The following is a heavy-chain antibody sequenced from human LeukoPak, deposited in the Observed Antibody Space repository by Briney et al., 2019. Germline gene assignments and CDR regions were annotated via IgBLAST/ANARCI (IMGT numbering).Heavy chain of an antibody. CDR1: GYSFTSYW. Sequence: GESLKISXKGSGYSFTSYWIGWVLQMPGKGLEWMGIIYPGDSDTRYSPSFQGQVTISADKSISTAYLQWSSLKASDTAMYYCARHAYSNYYYYYMDVWGKGTTVTVSS. V-gene: IGHV5-51*01. CDR3: ARHAYSNYYYYYMDV. CDR2: IYPGDSDT. J-gene: IGHJ6*03. D-gene: IGHD3-16*01.